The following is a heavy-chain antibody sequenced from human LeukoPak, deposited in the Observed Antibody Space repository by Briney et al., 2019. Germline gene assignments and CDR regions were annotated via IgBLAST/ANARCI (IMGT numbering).Heavy chain of an antibody. J-gene: IGHJ4*02. D-gene: IGHD1-1*01. Sequence: GGSLRLSCAASGFTFTNYAMRWVRQAPGKGLEWVSAIVGSVGTTYYADSVQGRFTISRDNSKNTVYLQMNSLRAEDTALYYCAKAGPDPGHHFDYWGQGTLVTVSS. CDR2: IVGSVGTT. CDR1: GFTFTNYA. CDR3: AKAGPDPGHHFDY. V-gene: IGHV3-23*01.